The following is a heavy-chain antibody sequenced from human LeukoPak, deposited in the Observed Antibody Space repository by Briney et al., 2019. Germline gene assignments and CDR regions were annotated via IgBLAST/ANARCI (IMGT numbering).Heavy chain of an antibody. V-gene: IGHV1-69*05. CDR3: ARGGQVYSNYYMDV. CDR1: GGTFSSYA. J-gene: IGHJ6*03. D-gene: IGHD4-11*01. CDR2: IIPIFGTA. Sequence: SVKVSCKASGGTFSSYAISWVRQAPGQGLEWMGGIIPIFGTANYAQRSQGRVTITTDESTSTAYMELSSLRSEDTAVYYCARGGQVYSNYYMDVWGKGTTVTVYS.